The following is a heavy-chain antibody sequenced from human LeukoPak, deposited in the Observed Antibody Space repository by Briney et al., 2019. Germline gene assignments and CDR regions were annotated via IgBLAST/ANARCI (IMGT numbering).Heavy chain of an antibody. CDR3: ATERDSSWTFDS. CDR1: GFSFSTYA. D-gene: IGHD6-13*01. V-gene: IGHV3-33*01. Sequence: GGSLRLSCAASGFSFSTYAMHWVRQAPGKGLDWGAMIWSDGSNQYYAAYVKGRFTISRDNSKNTLYLQINSLRAEDTAVYYCATERDSSWTFDSWGQGTLVTVSS. J-gene: IGHJ4*02. CDR2: IWSDGSNQ.